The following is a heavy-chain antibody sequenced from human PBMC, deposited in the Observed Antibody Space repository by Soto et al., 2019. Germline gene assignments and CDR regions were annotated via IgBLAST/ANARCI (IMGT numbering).Heavy chain of an antibody. CDR1: GFTFGDYA. J-gene: IGHJ6*02. CDR2: IRSKAYGGTT. V-gene: IGHV3-49*03. Sequence: AGGSLRLSCTASGFTFGDYAMSWFRQAPGKGLEWVGFIRSKAYGGTTEYAASVKGGFTISRDDSKSIAYLQMNSLKTEDTAVYYCTRSGVWGYDFWSGPYYYGMDVWGQGTTVTVSS. CDR3: TRSGVWGYDFWSGPYYYGMDV. D-gene: IGHD3-3*01.